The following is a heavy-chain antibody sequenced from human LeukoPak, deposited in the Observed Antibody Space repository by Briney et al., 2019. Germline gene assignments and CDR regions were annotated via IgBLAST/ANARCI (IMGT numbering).Heavy chain of an antibody. CDR2: IYTSGST. CDR1: GGSISSYY. J-gene: IGHJ3*02. Sequence: SETLSLTCTVSGGSISSYYWSWIRQPPGKGLEWIGYIYTSGSTNYNPSLKSRVTISVDTSKNQFSLKLSSVTAADTAVYYCARLNTRARPGLRYFDWLPKSRSDAFDIWGQGTMVTVSS. CDR3: ARLNTRARPGLRYFDWLPKSRSDAFDI. V-gene: IGHV4-4*09. D-gene: IGHD3-9*01.